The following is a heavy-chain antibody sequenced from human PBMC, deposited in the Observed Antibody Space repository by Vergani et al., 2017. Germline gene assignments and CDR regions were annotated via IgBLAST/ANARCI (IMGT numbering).Heavy chain of an antibody. Sequence: QVQLVQSGAEVKKPGASVKVSCKASGYTFTSYGISWVRQAPGQGLEWMGWISAYNGNTNYAQKLQGRITITTDTSTSTAYMELRSLRSDDTAVYYCARASKIRFLEWLTGPWGQGTLVTVSS. D-gene: IGHD3-3*01. CDR2: ISAYNGNT. CDR3: ARASKIRFLEWLTGP. J-gene: IGHJ5*02. V-gene: IGHV1-18*01. CDR1: GYTFTSYG.